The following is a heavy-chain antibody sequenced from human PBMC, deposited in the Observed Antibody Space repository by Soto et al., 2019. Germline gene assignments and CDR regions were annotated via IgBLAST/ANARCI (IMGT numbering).Heavy chain of an antibody. D-gene: IGHD2-15*01. Sequence: QVQLQQWGAGLLKPSETLSLTCAVSGGSFSDFYWTWIRQLPGKGLEWIGEINHIGYPNYHPSLESRVAISVDTSKNQFSLNLRSVTAADTAVYYCGPRGAVAPRGYWGQGTLVTVSS. V-gene: IGHV4-34*02. CDR1: GGSFSDFY. J-gene: IGHJ4*02. CDR2: INHIGYP. CDR3: GPRGAVAPRGY.